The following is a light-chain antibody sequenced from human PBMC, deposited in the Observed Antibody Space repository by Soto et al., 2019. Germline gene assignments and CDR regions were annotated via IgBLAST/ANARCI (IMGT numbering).Light chain of an antibody. J-gene: IGKJ1*01. Sequence: AIRMTQSPSSFSASTGDRVTITCRASQGISSYLAWYQQKPGKAPKLLIYRASALQSGVPSRFSGSGSGTEFTLTISSLQPDDFATYYCQHYNSYSEAFGQGTKVDNK. CDR2: RAS. V-gene: IGKV1-8*01. CDR1: QGISSY. CDR3: QHYNSYSEA.